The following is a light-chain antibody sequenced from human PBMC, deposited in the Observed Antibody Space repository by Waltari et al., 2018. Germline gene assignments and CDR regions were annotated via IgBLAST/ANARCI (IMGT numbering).Light chain of an antibody. CDR3: MQAIQART. CDR2: LGS. V-gene: IGKV2-28*01. J-gene: IGKJ1*01. CDR1: QRLLHSNGNNY. Sequence: DIVMTQSLLSLPVTPGEPASISCRSSQRLLHSNGNNYLNWYLQKPGQSPQVLIYLGSNRASGVPDRFSGSGSGTDFTLKISRVEAEDVGVYYCMQAIQARTFGQGTKVEVK.